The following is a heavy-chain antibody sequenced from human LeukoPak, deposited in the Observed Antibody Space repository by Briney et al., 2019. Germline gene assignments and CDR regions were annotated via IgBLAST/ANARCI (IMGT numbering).Heavy chain of an antibody. CDR2: MIPTFGIA. J-gene: IGHJ4*02. CDR3: ARVVGATTRGEFDY. Sequence: AVNVSCKASGGTFSSYAISWVRQAPGQGLEWMGRMIPTFGIANYAQKFQGRVTITADKSTSTAYMDLSSLRSEDTAVYYCARVVGATTRGEFDYWGQGTLVSVSS. V-gene: IGHV1-69*04. D-gene: IGHD1-26*01. CDR1: GGTFSSYA.